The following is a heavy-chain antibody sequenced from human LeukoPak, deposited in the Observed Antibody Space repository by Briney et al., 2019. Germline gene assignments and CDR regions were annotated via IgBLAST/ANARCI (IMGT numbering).Heavy chain of an antibody. J-gene: IGHJ4*02. CDR3: AKVSATLIVVYYFDS. D-gene: IGHD3-22*01. CDR2: IKQDGSVK. Sequence: GGSLRLSCTASGFTFSSYWMSWVRQGPGKGLEWVANIKQDGSVKQYVDSVKGRFTISRDNAKNSLYLQMNSLRGEDTAIYYCAKVSATLIVVYYFDSWGQGTLVTVSS. V-gene: IGHV3-7*03. CDR1: GFTFSSYW.